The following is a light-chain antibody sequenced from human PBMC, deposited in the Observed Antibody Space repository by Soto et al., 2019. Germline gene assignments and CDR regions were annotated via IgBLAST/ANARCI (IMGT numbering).Light chain of an antibody. CDR1: QSVSRY. Sequence: EIVLTQSPATLSLPPGERATLSCRASQSVSRYLAWYQQKPGQAPRLLIYDASNRATGIPARFSGSGSGTDFTLTISSLEPEDFALYYCQQRSNWPPYTFGQGTKLEI. CDR2: DAS. CDR3: QQRSNWPPYT. V-gene: IGKV3-11*01. J-gene: IGKJ2*01.